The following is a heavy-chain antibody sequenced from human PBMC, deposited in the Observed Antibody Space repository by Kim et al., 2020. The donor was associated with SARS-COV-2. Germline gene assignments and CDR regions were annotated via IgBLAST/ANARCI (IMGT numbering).Heavy chain of an antibody. V-gene: IGHV4-59*01. CDR3: ARVDGSGSYVYWYFDL. J-gene: IGHJ2*01. CDR2: IYYSGST. D-gene: IGHD3-10*01. Sequence: SETLSLTCTVSGGSISSYYWSWIRQPPGKGLEWIGYIYYSGSTNYNPSLKSRVTISVDTSKNQFSLKLSSVTAADTAVYYCARVDGSGSYVYWYFDLWGRGTLVTVSS. CDR1: GGSISSYY.